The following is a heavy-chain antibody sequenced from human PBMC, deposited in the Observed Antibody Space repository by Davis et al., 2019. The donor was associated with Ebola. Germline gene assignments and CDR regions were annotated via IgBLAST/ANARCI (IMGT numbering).Heavy chain of an antibody. CDR2: MNPNSGNA. J-gene: IGHJ6*04. CDR1: GYTFTSYD. V-gene: IGHV1-8*01. Sequence: ASVTVSCKASGYTFTSYDINWVRPAAGQGLAWMGWMNPNSGNAGYTQKFKGRVTMTRNMSISTAYMELSGLRSEDTAIYYCATYPKGYGMDVWGKGTTVTVSS. CDR3: ATYPKGYGMDV.